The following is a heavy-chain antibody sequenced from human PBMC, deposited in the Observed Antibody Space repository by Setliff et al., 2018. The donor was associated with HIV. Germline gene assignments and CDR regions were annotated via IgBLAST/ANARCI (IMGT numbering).Heavy chain of an antibody. CDR2: IHYSGGT. D-gene: IGHD2-15*01. J-gene: IGHJ1*01. Sequence: PSETLSLTCSVSGGSIRSSDYYWGWIRQTPGKGLEWIGTIHYSGGTSYNPSLKSRVKMSIDTSKNQFSLKLSSVTAADTAVYFCARDPYCSGDGCFRYYQHWGRGTLVTVSS. CDR3: ARDPYCSGDGCFRYYQH. V-gene: IGHV4-39*07. CDR1: GGSIRSSDYY.